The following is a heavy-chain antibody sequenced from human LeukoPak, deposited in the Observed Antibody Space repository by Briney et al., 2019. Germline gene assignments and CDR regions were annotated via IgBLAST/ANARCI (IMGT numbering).Heavy chain of an antibody. Sequence: ASVKVSCKASGYTFTSYDINWVRQATGQGLEWMGWMNPNSGNTGYAQKFQGRVTITRNTSISTAYMELSSLRSEDTAVYYCARDSPIAARGTDAFDIWGQGTMVTVSS. V-gene: IGHV1-8*03. CDR3: ARDSPIAARGTDAFDI. D-gene: IGHD6-6*01. CDR2: MNPNSGNT. J-gene: IGHJ3*02. CDR1: GYTFTSYD.